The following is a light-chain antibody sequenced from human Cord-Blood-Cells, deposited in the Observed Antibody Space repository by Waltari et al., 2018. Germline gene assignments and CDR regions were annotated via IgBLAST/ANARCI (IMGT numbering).Light chain of an antibody. Sequence: IVLTQSPASLSLSPGERATLSCRASQSVSSYLAWYQQKPGQAPRLLIYDASNRATTSPASFSGSGYATDCTLTISSLEAEDFSVWGCAQRRNWPVTFGQGTKVDIK. V-gene: IGKV3-11*01. J-gene: IGKJ1*01. CDR2: DAS. CDR3: AQRRNWPVT. CDR1: QSVSSY.